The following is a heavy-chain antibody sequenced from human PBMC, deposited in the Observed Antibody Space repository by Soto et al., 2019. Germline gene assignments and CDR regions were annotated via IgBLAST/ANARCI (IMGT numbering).Heavy chain of an antibody. CDR3: ARSPSDIVVVPAAALGMDV. CDR2: IGTAGDT. V-gene: IGHV3-13*01. CDR1: GFTFSSYD. J-gene: IGHJ6*04. D-gene: IGHD2-2*01. Sequence: GGSLRLSCAASGFTFSSYDMHWVRQATGKGLEWVSAIGTAGDTYYPGSVKGRFTISRENAKNSLYLQMNSLRAGDTAVYYCARSPSDIVVVPAAALGMDVWGKGTTVTVSS.